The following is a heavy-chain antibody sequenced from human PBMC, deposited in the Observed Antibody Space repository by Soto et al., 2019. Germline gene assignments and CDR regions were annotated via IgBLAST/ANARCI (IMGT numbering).Heavy chain of an antibody. J-gene: IGHJ5*02. Sequence: QVQLQESGPGLVKPSQTLSLSCTVSGGSIRSGDYYWTWIRQHPGNGLEFIGYIHNRGSTYYNPSLTSRVTISIDTSGAFSLKLSSVSAADTSVYYCARGPAYYSDSRNYKGDTFDPWGQGTLVTVSS. V-gene: IGHV4-31*03. D-gene: IGHD3-10*01. CDR1: GGSIRSGDYY. CDR3: ARGPAYYSDSRNYKGDTFDP. CDR2: IHNRGST.